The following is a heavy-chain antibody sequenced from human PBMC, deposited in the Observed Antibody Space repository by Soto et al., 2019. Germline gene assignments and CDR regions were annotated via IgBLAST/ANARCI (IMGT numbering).Heavy chain of an antibody. D-gene: IGHD3-16*02. J-gene: IGHJ3*02. Sequence: GGSLRLSCAASGFTFSSYAMSWVRQAPGKGLEWVSAISGSGGSTYYADSVKGRFTISRDNSKNTLYLQMNSLRAEDTAVYYCAKDRGPADYDYIWGSYRKGSVDAFDIWGQGTMVTVSS. CDR2: ISGSGGST. CDR1: GFTFSSYA. CDR3: AKDRGPADYDYIWGSYRKGSVDAFDI. V-gene: IGHV3-23*01.